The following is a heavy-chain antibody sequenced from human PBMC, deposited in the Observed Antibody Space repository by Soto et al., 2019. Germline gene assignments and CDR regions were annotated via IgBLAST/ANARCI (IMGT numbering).Heavy chain of an antibody. CDR3: ARSYYGSGSYIYGMDV. CDR2: IYHSGST. CDR1: GGSISSGGYS. Sequence: SETLSLTCTVSGGSISSGGYSWSWIRQPPGKGLEWIGYIYHSGSTYYNPSLKSRVTISVDWSKNQFSLRLSSVTAADTAVYYCARSYYGSGSYIYGMDVWGQGTTVTVSS. D-gene: IGHD3-10*01. J-gene: IGHJ6*02. V-gene: IGHV4-30-2*01.